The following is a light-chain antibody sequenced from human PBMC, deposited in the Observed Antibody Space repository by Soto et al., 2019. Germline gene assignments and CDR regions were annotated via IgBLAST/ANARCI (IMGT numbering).Light chain of an antibody. CDR3: LLYFGGSHLV. CDR1: TGAVTSANY. J-gene: IGLJ3*02. CDR2: NAD. Sequence: QAVVTQEPSLIVSPGGTVTLTCASSTGAVTSANYPNWFQQKPGQPPRALIYNADKKHSWTPARVSGSLLGGKAALTLSAVQHEDEADYYCLLYFGGSHLVFGGGTKLTVL. V-gene: IGLV7-43*01.